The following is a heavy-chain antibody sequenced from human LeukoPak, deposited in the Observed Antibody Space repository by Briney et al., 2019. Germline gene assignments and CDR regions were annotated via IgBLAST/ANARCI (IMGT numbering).Heavy chain of an antibody. V-gene: IGHV3-74*01. J-gene: IGHJ3*02. CDR1: GFTLRSYW. D-gene: IGHD6-13*01. CDR2: ISNDGRTT. CDR3: RRARIAADRTDDAFDI. Sequence: GGSLRLSCAASGFTLRSYWRHWVRQAPGKGLVWVSRISNDGRTTNYADSVKGRFTISRDNAKNTLYLQMNSLRVEDTAVYYCRRARIAADRTDDAFDIWGHGTMVTVSS.